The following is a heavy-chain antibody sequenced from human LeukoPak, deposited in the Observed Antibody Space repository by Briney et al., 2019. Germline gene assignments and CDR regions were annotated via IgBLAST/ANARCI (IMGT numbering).Heavy chain of an antibody. CDR1: GGSISSSSYY. CDR2: IYDSGST. V-gene: IGHV4-61*02. D-gene: IGHD6-6*01. J-gene: IGHJ4*02. Sequence: SETLSLTCTVSGGSISSSSYYWGWIRQPAGKRLEWIGRIYDSGSTNYNPSLKSRVTMSVDTSKNQFSLKLSSVTAADTAIYYCARSTRSSSSSVDHWGQGTLVTVSS. CDR3: ARSTRSSSSSVDH.